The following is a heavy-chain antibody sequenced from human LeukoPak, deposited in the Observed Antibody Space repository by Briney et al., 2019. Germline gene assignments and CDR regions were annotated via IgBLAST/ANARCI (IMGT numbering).Heavy chain of an antibody. CDR2: IRSKAYGGTT. J-gene: IGHJ4*02. D-gene: IGHD3-22*01. Sequence: PGGSLRLSCTASGFTFGDYAMSWVRQAPGEGLEWVGFIRSKAYGGTTEYAASVKGRFTISRDDSKSIAYLQMNSLKTEDTAVYYCTRDLEGYYYDSSGYYIKFDYWGQGTLVTVSS. V-gene: IGHV3-49*04. CDR3: TRDLEGYYYDSSGYYIKFDY. CDR1: GFTFGDYA.